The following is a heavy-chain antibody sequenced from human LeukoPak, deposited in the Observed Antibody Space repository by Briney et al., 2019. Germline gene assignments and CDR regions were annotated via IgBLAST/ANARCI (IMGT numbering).Heavy chain of an antibody. CDR1: GGSISSGGYY. CDR2: IYYSGST. CDR3: ARATRVFGVVIMGPNYYYGMDV. Sequence: SQTLSLTCTVSGGSISSGGYYWSWSRQHPGKGLEWIGYIYYSGSTYYNPSLKSRVTISVDTSKNQFSLKLSSVTAADTAVYYCARATRVFGVVIMGPNYYYGMDVWGQGTTVTVSS. V-gene: IGHV4-31*03. D-gene: IGHD3-3*01. J-gene: IGHJ6*02.